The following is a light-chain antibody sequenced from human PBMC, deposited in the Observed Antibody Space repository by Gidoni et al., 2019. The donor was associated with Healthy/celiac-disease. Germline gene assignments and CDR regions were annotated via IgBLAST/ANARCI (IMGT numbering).Light chain of an antibody. Sequence: QSVLTQPPPVSGAPGQRVPTSCTGSSSNIGAVYDVHWYQQLPGTAPKLLIYGNSNRPSGVPDRFSGSKSGTSASLAITGLQAEDEADYYCQSYDSSLSGSGVFGGGTKLTVL. CDR2: GNS. CDR3: QSYDSSLSGSGV. J-gene: IGLJ2*01. CDR1: SSNIGAVYD. V-gene: IGLV1-40*01.